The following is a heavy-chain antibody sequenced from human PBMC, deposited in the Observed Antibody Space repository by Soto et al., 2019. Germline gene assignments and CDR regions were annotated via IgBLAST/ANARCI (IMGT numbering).Heavy chain of an antibody. CDR1: GYSFTSYW. CDR3: ARPNSSGWYPKDYGMDV. J-gene: IGHJ6*02. CDR2: VDPSDSYT. Sequence: PGESLKISCKGSGYSFTSYWISWVRQMPGKGLEWMGRVDPSDSYTNYSPSFQGHVTISADKSISTAYLQWSSLKASDTAMYYCARPNSSGWYPKDYGMDVWGQGTTVTVSS. D-gene: IGHD6-19*01. V-gene: IGHV5-10-1*01.